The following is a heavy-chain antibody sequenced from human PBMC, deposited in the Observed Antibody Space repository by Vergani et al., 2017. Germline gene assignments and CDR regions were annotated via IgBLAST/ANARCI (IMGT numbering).Heavy chain of an antibody. CDR1: GGSIRSGGYY. Sequence: QVQLQESGPGLVKPSQTLSLTCTVSGGSIRSGGYYWSWIRQHPGKGLEWIGYIYYSGSTYFNPSLKSLVTISVDTSKNQFSLKLSSVTAADTAVYYCARGDIAVAAFDYWGQGTLVTVSS. CDR3: ARGDIAVAAFDY. D-gene: IGHD6-19*01. J-gene: IGHJ4*02. V-gene: IGHV4-31*01. CDR2: IYYSGST.